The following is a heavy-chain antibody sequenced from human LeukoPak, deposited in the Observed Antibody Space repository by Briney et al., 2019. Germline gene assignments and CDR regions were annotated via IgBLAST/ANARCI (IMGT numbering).Heavy chain of an antibody. CDR3: ARLLGDRTIYDY. CDR1: GFTFSNYA. V-gene: IGHV3-23*01. D-gene: IGHD1-26*01. Sequence: GGSLRLACAASGFTFSNYAMSWVRQAPGKGLEWVSTISGGGASTYYADSVKGRFTISRDNSENTLYLQMNSLRVEDTAVYYCARLLGDRTIYDYWGQGTLVTVSS. J-gene: IGHJ4*02. CDR2: ISGGGAST.